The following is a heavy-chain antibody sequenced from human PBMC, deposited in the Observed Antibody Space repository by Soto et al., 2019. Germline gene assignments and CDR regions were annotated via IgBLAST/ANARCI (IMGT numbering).Heavy chain of an antibody. Sequence: QVHLQESGPGLVKPSGTLSLTCAVSGGSITTNWWSWVRQPPGKGLEWIGEIYHSGTTNYNPSLRGRVTTPVDKSNTQFSLNLNSVTAADSAIYYCARNIAVPRTRGFDYWGQGNLVTVSS. CDR2: IYHSGTT. D-gene: IGHD6-19*01. J-gene: IGHJ4*02. V-gene: IGHV4-4*02. CDR3: ARNIAVPRTRGFDY. CDR1: GGSITTNW.